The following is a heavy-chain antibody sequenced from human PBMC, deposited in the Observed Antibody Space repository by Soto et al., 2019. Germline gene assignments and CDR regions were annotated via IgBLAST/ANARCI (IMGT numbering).Heavy chain of an antibody. D-gene: IGHD3-10*01. CDR3: ARDLAHYYGSGSYYQRDYYYYGMDV. CDR1: GYTFTSYA. V-gene: IGHV1-3*01. J-gene: IGHJ6*02. CDR2: INAGNGNT. Sequence: EASVKVSCKASGYTFTSYAMHWVRQAPGQRLEWMGWINAGNGNTKYSQKFQGRVTITRDTSASTAYMELSSLRSEDTAVYYCARDLAHYYGSGSYYQRDYYYYGMDVWGQGTTVTVSS.